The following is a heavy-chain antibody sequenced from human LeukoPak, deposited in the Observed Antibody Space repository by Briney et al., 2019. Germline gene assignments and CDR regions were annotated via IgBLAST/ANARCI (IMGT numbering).Heavy chain of an antibody. V-gene: IGHV4-59*01. D-gene: IGHD6-19*01. CDR2: IYYSGST. J-gene: IGHJ4*02. Sequence: PSETLSLTCTVPGGSISSYYWSWIRQPPGKGLEWIGYIYYSGSTNYNPSLQSRVTMSVDTSRNQFSLKLNSVTAADTAVYYCARARGSSGWHEYWGQGTLVTVSS. CDR1: GGSISSYY. CDR3: ARARGSSGWHEY.